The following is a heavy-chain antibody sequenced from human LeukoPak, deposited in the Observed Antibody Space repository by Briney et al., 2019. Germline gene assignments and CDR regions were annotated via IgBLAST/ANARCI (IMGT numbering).Heavy chain of an antibody. CDR1: GFPFGDFA. CDR2: ITRSGQNT. J-gene: IGHJ3*01. Sequence: GGSLRLSCAASGFPFGDFAMPWVRQVPGGGLQWVSTITRSGQNTYYADSVKGRFTISRHDYKRMLYLHMNSLRAEDKAMYYCVKDDYCSIPGCVIDALVVWGQGTVVTVSS. D-gene: IGHD4-11*01. CDR3: VKDDYCSIPGCVIDALVV. V-gene: IGHV3-23*01.